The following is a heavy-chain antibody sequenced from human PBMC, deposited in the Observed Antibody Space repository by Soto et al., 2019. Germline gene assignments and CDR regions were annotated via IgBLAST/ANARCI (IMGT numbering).Heavy chain of an antibody. CDR1: GFTFSSYA. V-gene: IGHV3-30*04. J-gene: IGHJ6*02. CDR2: ISYDGRNK. D-gene: IGHD3-3*01. Sequence: ALRLSFAASGFTFSSYAIPWVRQAPGKGLGWVAVISYDGRNKYYAESAKGRFTISRDDSNDTMYLQLDSTRAEDATAYYFARDHYGFWSGYHPEQYGYFGMDVWGQGTRVTDS. CDR3: ARDHYGFWSGYHPEQYGYFGMDV.